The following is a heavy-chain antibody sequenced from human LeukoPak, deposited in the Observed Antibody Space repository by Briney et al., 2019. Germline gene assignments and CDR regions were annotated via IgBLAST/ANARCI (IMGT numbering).Heavy chain of an antibody. CDR2: INPNSGGT. CDR1: GYTFTGYY. D-gene: IGHD3-10*01. J-gene: IGHJ4*02. Sequence: ASVKVSCKASGYTFTGYYMHWVRQAPGQGLEWMGWINPNSGGTNYAQKFQGRVTMTRDTSISTAYMELSRLRSDDTAVYYCARERRYYYGSGAIIFDYWGQGTLVTVSS. CDR3: ARERRYYYGSGAIIFDY. V-gene: IGHV1-2*02.